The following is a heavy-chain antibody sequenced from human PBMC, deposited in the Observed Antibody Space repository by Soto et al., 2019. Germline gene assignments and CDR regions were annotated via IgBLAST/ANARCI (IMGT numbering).Heavy chain of an antibody. D-gene: IGHD1-20*01. J-gene: IGHJ4*02. V-gene: IGHV3-23*01. CDR2: ISGSGGST. CDR3: AKDQSMEYSWNPFFDY. Sequence: LRLSCAASGFTFSSYAMSWVRQAPGKGLEWVSAISGSGGSTYYADSVKGRFTISRDNSKNTLYLQMNSLRAEDTAVYYCAKDQSMEYSWNPFFDYWGQGTLVTVSS. CDR1: GFTFSSYA.